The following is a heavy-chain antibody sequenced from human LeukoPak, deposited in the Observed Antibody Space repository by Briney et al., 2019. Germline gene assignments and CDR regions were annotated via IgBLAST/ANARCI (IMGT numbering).Heavy chain of an antibody. Sequence: PGRSLSLSCAASGFTFSLYGMHWVRQAPGKGLGWVAVIYYDGTKTFYADSVKGRFTISRDNSRNTLFLQMNSLRAEDTAVYYCARDQRSWYFDLWGRGTLLTVSS. CDR1: GFTFSLYG. D-gene: IGHD3-10*01. J-gene: IGHJ2*01. CDR2: IYYDGTKT. V-gene: IGHV3-33*01. CDR3: ARDQRSWYFDL.